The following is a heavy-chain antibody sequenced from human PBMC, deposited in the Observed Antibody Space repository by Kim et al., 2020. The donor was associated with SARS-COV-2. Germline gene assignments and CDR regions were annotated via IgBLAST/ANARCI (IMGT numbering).Heavy chain of an antibody. CDR3: ARTTYGFGELSYYYGMDV. CDR1: GGSISSSSYY. CDR2: IYYSGST. J-gene: IGHJ6*02. D-gene: IGHD3-10*01. V-gene: IGHV4-39*01. Sequence: SETLSLTCTVSGGSISSSSYYWGWIRQPPGKGLECIGSIYYSGSTYYNPSLKSRVTISVDTSKNQFSLKLSSVTAADTAVYYCARTTYGFGELSYYYGMDVWGQGTTVTVSS.